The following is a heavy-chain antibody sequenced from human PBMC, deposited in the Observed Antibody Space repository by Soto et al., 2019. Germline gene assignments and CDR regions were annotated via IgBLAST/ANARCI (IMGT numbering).Heavy chain of an antibody. CDR1: GFTFSSYA. V-gene: IGHV3-30-3*01. Sequence: QVQLVESGGGVVQPGRSLRLSCAASGFTFSSYAMHWVRQAPGKGLEWVAVISYDGSNKYYADSVKGRFTVSRDNSKNTLYLQMNSLRAEDTAVYYCESSGQERRRQLWLGAKYYFDYWGQGTLVTVSS. D-gene: IGHD5-18*01. J-gene: IGHJ4*02. CDR2: ISYDGSNK. CDR3: ESSGQERRRQLWLGAKYYFDY.